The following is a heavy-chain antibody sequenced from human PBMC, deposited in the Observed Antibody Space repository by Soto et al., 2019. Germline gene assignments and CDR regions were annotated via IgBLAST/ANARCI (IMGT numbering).Heavy chain of an antibody. CDR1: GGSVSSGSYY. V-gene: IGHV4-61*01. J-gene: IGHJ6*04. CDR2: IYYSGST. D-gene: IGHD3-16*01. Sequence: TLSLTCTVSGGSVSSGSYYWSWIRQPPGKGLEWIGYIYYSGSTNYNPSLKSRVTISVDTSKNQFSLKLSSVTAADTAVYYCARALLLRWGGVAVRRTDYGMDGWGKGNTVTV. CDR3: ARALLLRWGGVAVRRTDYGMDG.